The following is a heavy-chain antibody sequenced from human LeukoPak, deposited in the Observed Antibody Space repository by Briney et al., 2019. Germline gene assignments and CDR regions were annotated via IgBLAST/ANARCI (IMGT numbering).Heavy chain of an antibody. J-gene: IGHJ5*02. D-gene: IGHD3-10*01. V-gene: IGHV4-34*01. Sequence: SETLSLTCAVSGGSFSGYYWSWIRQPPGKGLEWIGEINHSGSTNYNPSLKSRVTISVDTSKNQFSLKLSSVTAADTAVYYCAGERRFGEHNWFAPWRQGTVLTVPS. CDR1: GGSFSGYY. CDR3: AGERRFGEHNWFAP. CDR2: INHSGST.